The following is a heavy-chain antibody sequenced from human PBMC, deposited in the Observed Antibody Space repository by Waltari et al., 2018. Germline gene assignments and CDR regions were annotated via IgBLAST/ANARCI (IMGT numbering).Heavy chain of an antibody. CDR2: LSPNTGGA. CDR1: EYTSSNYY. V-gene: IGHV1-2*02. Sequence: QVHLVQSGAEVKPPGASMKVSCQASEYTSSNYYFHWLRQGPGEGLEWMGWLSPNTGGANYAQRFQNRITMTRDASLKTIYLEVNRLTSDDTALYFCARSFGYSHLDSWGQGTLVTVSS. CDR3: ARSFGYSHLDS. D-gene: IGHD5-12*01. J-gene: IGHJ5*02.